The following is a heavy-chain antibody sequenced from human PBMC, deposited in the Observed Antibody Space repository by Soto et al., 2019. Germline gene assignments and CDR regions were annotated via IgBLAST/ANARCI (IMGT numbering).Heavy chain of an antibody. D-gene: IGHD2-15*01. CDR3: ARVVVAATHYYGMDV. CDR1: GGTFSSYA. J-gene: IGHJ6*02. Sequence: QVQLVQSGAEVKKTGSSVKVSCKASGGTFSSYAIRWVRQAAGQGLEWMGGIIPIFGTANYAQKFQGRVTITADESTSTAYMELSSLRSEDTAVYYCARVVVAATHYYGMDVWGQGTTVTVSS. V-gene: IGHV1-69*12. CDR2: IIPIFGTA.